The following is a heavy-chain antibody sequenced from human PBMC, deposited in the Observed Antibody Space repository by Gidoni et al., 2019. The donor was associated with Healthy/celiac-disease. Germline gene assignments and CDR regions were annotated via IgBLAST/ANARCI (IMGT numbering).Heavy chain of an antibody. CDR1: SSYG. Sequence: SSYGMHWVRQAPGKGLEWVAVISYDGSNKYYADSVKGRFTISRDNSKNTLYLQMNSLRAEDTAVYYCAKEGQQQLLFDYWGQGTLVTVSS. CDR3: AKEGQQQLLFDY. V-gene: IGHV3-30*18. CDR2: ISYDGSNK. J-gene: IGHJ4*02. D-gene: IGHD6-13*01.